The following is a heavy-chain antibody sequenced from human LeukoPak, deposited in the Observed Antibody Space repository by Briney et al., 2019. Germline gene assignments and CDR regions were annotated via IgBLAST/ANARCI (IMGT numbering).Heavy chain of an antibody. V-gene: IGHV4-59*01. D-gene: IGHD1-26*01. CDR3: ARGRVGGNY. CDR2: IYYSGST. Sequence: SETLSLTCTVAGGSISSYYWRWNRQPPGKGLEWIGSIYYSGSTNYNPSLKSRVTISVDTSKNQFSLKLTSVTAADTAVYYCARGRVGGNYWGQGTLVTVSS. CDR1: GGSISSYY. J-gene: IGHJ4*02.